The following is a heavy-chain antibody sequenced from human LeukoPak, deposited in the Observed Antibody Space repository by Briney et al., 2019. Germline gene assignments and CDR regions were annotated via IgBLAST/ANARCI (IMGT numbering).Heavy chain of an antibody. CDR3: ARGFGELSCGFYI. J-gene: IGHJ3*02. V-gene: IGHV3-30-3*02. CDR1: GFIFSSFA. CDR2: ISYDGSNK. D-gene: IGHD3-10*01. Sequence: SGGSLRLSCAASGFIFSSFAMHWVRQAPGKGLEWVAVISYDGSNKYYADSVKGRFTISRDNSKNTLYLQMNSLRAEDTAVYYCARGFGELSCGFYIWGQGTMVTVSS.